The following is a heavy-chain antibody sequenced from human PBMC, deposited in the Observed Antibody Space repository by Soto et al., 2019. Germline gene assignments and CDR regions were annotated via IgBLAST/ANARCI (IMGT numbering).Heavy chain of an antibody. V-gene: IGHV3-74*01. J-gene: IGHJ4*02. CDR2: INSDGSST. Sequence: PSETLSLTCAVYGGSFSGHYWSWVRQAPGKGLVWVSRINSDGSSTSYADSVKGRFTISRDNAKNTLYLQMNSLRAEDTAVYYCARWSSAAAGDYWGQGTLVTVS. D-gene: IGHD6-13*01. CDR1: GGSFSGHY. CDR3: ARWSSAAAGDY.